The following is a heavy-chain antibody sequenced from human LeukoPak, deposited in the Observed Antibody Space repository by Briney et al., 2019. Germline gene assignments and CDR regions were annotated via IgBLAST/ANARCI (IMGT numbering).Heavy chain of an antibody. Sequence: GGSLRLSCAASGFTLGDHTLSWVRQAPGKGLEWVGFVRTNSYGGTTDYAASVKGRFTISRDESKTIAYLHMNSLKTEDTAVDYCPRGSTYINYFHTCGVGALVTVSS. CDR3: PRGSTYINYFHT. D-gene: IGHD3-16*01. CDR1: GFTLGDHT. J-gene: IGHJ4*02. CDR2: VRTNSYGGTT. V-gene: IGHV3-49*04.